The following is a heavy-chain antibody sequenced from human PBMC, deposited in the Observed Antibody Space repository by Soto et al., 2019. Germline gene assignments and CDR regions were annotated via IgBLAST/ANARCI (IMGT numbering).Heavy chain of an antibody. J-gene: IGHJ4*02. Sequence: QVQLQESGPGLVKPSETLSLTCTVSGVSVSSGSFYWAWIRQPPGKGLEWIGFGSYRGTTNCKPSLKSRVPISVDTSRSQISLKVSSLTAADTAVYYCARGATVTQFDYWGRGTLVTVSS. V-gene: IGHV4-61*01. D-gene: IGHD4-17*01. CDR3: ARGATVTQFDY. CDR2: GSYRGTT. CDR1: GVSVSSGSFY.